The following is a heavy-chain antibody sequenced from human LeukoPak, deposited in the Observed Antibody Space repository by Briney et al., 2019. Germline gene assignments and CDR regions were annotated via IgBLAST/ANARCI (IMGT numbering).Heavy chain of an antibody. J-gene: IGHJ4*02. CDR3: AREGSMTARPFVSIDY. V-gene: IGHV4-4*07. Sequence: PSETLXXXXXXXXGSISTXYXXWLRQPXGKGXEXIXRIHTSGSTDYNPSLTSRVTMSVETTKKKFSLRLSSVTAADAAMYYCAREGSMTARPFVSIDYWGQGTLVTVSS. CDR1: XGSISTXY. CDR2: IHTSGST. D-gene: IGHD6-6*01.